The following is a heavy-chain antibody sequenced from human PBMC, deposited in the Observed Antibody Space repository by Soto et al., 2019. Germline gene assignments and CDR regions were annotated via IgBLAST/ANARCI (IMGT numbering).Heavy chain of an antibody. CDR3: ASPLSLYSSGWYYFDS. Sequence: ASVKVSCKASGYTFTSYAMHWVRQAPGQRLEWMGWINAGNGNTKYSQKFQGRVTITRDTSASTAYMELSSLRSEDTAVYYCASPLSLYSSGWYYFDSCGVEPLVTFSS. J-gene: IGHJ4*02. V-gene: IGHV1-3*01. D-gene: IGHD6-25*01. CDR2: INAGNGNT. CDR1: GYTFTSYA.